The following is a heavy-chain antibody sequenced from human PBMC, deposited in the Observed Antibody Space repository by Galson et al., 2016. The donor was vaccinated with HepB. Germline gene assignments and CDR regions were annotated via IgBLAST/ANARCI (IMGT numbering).Heavy chain of an antibody. CDR1: GGTFGSYS. V-gene: IGHV1-69*10. J-gene: IGHJ4*02. CDR3: ARGLQWLPNFDY. D-gene: IGHD6-19*01. Sequence: SVKVSCKASGGTFGSYSVIWVRQAPGQGLEWMGGILPMLGLPNCAQKFQDRVTFSADKSTDTVYMQLANLTSADTAVYYCARGLQWLPNFDYWGQGALVSVSS. CDR2: ILPMLGLP.